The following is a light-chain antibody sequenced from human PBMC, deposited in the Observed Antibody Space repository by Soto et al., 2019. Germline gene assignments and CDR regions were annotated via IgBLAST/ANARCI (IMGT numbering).Light chain of an antibody. CDR2: GAS. Sequence: EVVLTQSPGTLSLSPGERATLSCRASQSVASSLLAWYQQKPGQAPRLLIYGASSRATGSLDRFSGSGSGTDFTLTISRLDPEDFAVYYCQQYGSSPITFGQGTRLEIK. V-gene: IGKV3-20*01. CDR1: QSVASSL. CDR3: QQYGSSPIT. J-gene: IGKJ5*01.